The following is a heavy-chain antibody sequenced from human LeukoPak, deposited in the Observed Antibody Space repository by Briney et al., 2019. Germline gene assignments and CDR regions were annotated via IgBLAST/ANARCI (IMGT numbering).Heavy chain of an antibody. J-gene: IGHJ3*02. V-gene: IGHV4-59*08. CDR2: IYDSGST. CDR1: GGSISSYY. Sequence: SETLSLTCTFSGGSISSYYWSWIRQPPGKGLEWIGYIYDSGSTNYNPSLKSRVTISVDTSKNQFSLKLSSVTAADTAVYYCAREIVAGLGVSFDIWGQGTMVTVSS. D-gene: IGHD5-12*01. CDR3: AREIVAGLGVSFDI.